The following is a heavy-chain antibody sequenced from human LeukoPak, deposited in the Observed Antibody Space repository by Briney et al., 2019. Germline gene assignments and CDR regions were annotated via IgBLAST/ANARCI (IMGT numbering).Heavy chain of an antibody. CDR1: GFAFSSYS. CDR2: ISSSSSYI. V-gene: IGHV3-21*01. Sequence: PGGSLRLSCAASGFAFSSYSMNWVRQAPGKGLEWVSSISSSSSYIYHADSVKGRFTISRDNAKNSLYLQMNSLRAEDTAVYYCAREVGESLDYYYYGMDVWGKGTTVTVSS. D-gene: IGHD3-10*01. J-gene: IGHJ6*04. CDR3: AREVGESLDYYYYGMDV.